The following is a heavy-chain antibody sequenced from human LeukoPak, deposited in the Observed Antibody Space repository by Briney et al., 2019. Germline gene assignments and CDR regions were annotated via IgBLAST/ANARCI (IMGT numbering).Heavy chain of an antibody. CDR2: ISAYNGNT. CDR3: ARERVWFGELLGRWFDP. J-gene: IGHJ5*02. V-gene: IGHV1-18*01. CDR1: GYTFTSYG. Sequence: ASVKVSCKASGYTFTSYGISWVRHAPGQGLEWMGWISAYNGNTNYAQKLQGRVTMTTDTSTSPAYMELRSLRSDDTAVYYCARERVWFGELLGRWFDPWGQGTLVTVSS. D-gene: IGHD3-10*01.